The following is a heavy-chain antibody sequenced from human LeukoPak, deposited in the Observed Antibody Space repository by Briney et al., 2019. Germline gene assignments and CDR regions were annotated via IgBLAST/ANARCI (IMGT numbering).Heavy chain of an antibody. V-gene: IGHV3-23*01. J-gene: IGHJ4*02. Sequence: ETLSLTCAVYGGSFSGYYWSWIRQPPGKGLEWVSAISGSGGSTYYADSVKGRFTISRDNSKNTLYLQMNSLRAEDTAVYYCAKSPGDGYNDYWGQGTLVTVSS. CDR1: GGSFSGYY. CDR2: ISGSGGST. CDR3: AKSPGDGYNDY. D-gene: IGHD5-24*01.